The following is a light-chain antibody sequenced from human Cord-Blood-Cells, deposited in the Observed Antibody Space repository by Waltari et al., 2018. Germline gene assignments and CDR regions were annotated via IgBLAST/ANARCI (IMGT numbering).Light chain of an antibody. CDR1: QGISSW. V-gene: IGKV1-12*01. CDR3: QQANSFPLT. J-gene: IGKJ4*01. CDR2: AAS. Sequence: IQIPQSPFPVSDSVEASVTTTCRASQGISSWLAWYQQKPGKAPKLLIYAASSLQSGVPSRFSGSGSGTDFTLTISSLQPEDFATYYCQQANSFPLTFGGGTKVEIK.